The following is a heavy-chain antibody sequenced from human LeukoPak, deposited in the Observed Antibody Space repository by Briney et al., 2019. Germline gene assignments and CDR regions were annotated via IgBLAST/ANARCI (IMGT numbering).Heavy chain of an antibody. CDR2: IYYSGST. J-gene: IGHJ4*02. CDR1: GGSISSSSYY. Sequence: PSETLSLTCTVSGGSISSSSYYWGWIRQPPGKGLEWIGSIYYSGSTYYNPSLKSRVTISVDTSKNQFSLKLSSVTAADTAVYYCARVVVGVGFDYWGQGTLVTVSS. D-gene: IGHD1-26*01. CDR3: ARVVVGVGFDY. V-gene: IGHV4-39*07.